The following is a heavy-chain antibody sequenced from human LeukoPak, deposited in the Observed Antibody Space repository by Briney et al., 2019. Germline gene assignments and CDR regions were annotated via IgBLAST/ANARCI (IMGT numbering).Heavy chain of an antibody. CDR2: INAGNGNT. CDR3: ARDRIIMVRGIEY. D-gene: IGHD3-10*01. J-gene: IGHJ4*02. CDR1: GYTFTSYA. Sequence: ASVKVSCKASGYTFTSYAMHWVRQAPGQRLEWMGWINAGNGNTKYSQKFQGRVTTTRDTSASTAYMELSSLRSEDTAVYYCARDRIIMVRGIEYWGQGTLVTVSS. V-gene: IGHV1-3*01.